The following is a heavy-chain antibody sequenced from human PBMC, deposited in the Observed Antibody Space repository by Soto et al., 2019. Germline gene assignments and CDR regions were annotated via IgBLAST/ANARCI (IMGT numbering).Heavy chain of an antibody. Sequence: ASVKVSCKASGYTFTSYAMHWVRQAPGQRLEWMGWINAGNGNTKYSQKFQGRVTITRDTSASTAYMELSSLRSEDTAVYYCARDVSSSEAYFDYWGQATLVAVSA. CDR1: GYTFTSYA. CDR3: ARDVSSSEAYFDY. V-gene: IGHV1-3*01. J-gene: IGHJ4*02. D-gene: IGHD6-6*01. CDR2: INAGNGNT.